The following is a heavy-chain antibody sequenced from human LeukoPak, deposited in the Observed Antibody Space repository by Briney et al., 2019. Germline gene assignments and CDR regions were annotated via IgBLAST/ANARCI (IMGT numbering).Heavy chain of an antibody. J-gene: IGHJ3*02. CDR3: ARGPILGAAFDI. CDR1: GFTFSTSD. Sequence: GGSLRLSCAASGFTFSTSDMHWVRQTTGKGLEWVSAIGTVGDTYYSGSVKGRFTISRENAKNSLYLQMNSLRAGDAAVYYCARGPILGAAFDIWGQGTMVTVSS. CDR2: IGTVGDT. V-gene: IGHV3-13*01.